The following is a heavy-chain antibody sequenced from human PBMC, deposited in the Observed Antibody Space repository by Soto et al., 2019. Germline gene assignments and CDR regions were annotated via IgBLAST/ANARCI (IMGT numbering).Heavy chain of an antibody. Sequence: EVQLLESGGGLVQPGGSLRLSCAASGFTFSSYAMSWVRQAPGKGLEWVSAISGSGGSTYYADSVKGRFTISRDNSKNTLYLQMNSLRAEDTAVYYCAKATWAPNNDIVVVPAAMLRWFDPWGQGTLVTVSS. CDR3: AKATWAPNNDIVVVPAAMLRWFDP. CDR1: GFTFSSYA. D-gene: IGHD2-2*01. CDR2: ISGSGGST. J-gene: IGHJ5*02. V-gene: IGHV3-23*01.